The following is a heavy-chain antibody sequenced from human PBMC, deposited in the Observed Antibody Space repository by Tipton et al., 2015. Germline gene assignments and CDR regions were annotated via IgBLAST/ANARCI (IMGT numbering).Heavy chain of an antibody. D-gene: IGHD2-21*02. CDR1: GYSISSDYF. CDR2: IYHSGST. V-gene: IGHV4-38-2*01. Sequence: TLSLTCAVSGYSISSDYFWGWIRQPPGKGLEWIGSIYHSGSTYYNPSLKSRVTISVDTSKNQFSLKLSSVIAADTAVYYCARVLCGGDCYSVGDWGQGTLVTVSS. CDR3: ARVLCGGDCYSVGD. J-gene: IGHJ4*02.